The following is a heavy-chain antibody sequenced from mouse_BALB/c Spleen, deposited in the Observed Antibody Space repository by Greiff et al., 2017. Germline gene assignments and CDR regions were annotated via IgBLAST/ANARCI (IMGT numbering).Heavy chain of an antibody. D-gene: IGHD1-1*02. CDR2: IRNKANGYTT. Sequence: DVQLVESGGGLVQPGGSLRLSCATSGFTFTDYYMSWVRQPPGKALEWLGFIRNKANGYTTEYSASVKGRFTISRDNSQSILYLQMNTLRAEDSATYYCARDGVALDYWGQGTTLTVSS. J-gene: IGHJ2*01. CDR3: ARDGVALDY. V-gene: IGHV7-3*02. CDR1: GFTFTDYY.